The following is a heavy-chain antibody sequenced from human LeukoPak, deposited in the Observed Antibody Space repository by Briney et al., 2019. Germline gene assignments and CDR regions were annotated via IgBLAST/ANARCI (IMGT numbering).Heavy chain of an antibody. Sequence: ASVKVSCKASGYTFTGYYMHWVRQAPGQVLEWMGWINPNSGGTNYAQKFQGRVTMTRDTSISTAYMELSRLRSDDTAVYYCARERQWLVRGGFDYWGQGTLVTVSS. J-gene: IGHJ4*02. CDR3: ARERQWLVRGGFDY. CDR2: INPNSGGT. V-gene: IGHV1-2*02. CDR1: GYTFTGYY. D-gene: IGHD6-19*01.